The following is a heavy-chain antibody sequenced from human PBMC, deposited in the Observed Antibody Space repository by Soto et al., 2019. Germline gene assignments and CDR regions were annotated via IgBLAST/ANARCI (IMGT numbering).Heavy chain of an antibody. J-gene: IGHJ4*02. V-gene: IGHV1-69*13. CDR3: ARDGMDYGGNLDY. CDR1: GGTFSSYA. D-gene: IGHD4-17*01. Sequence: SAVKVSCKASGGTFSSYAVSSFLYAPGQWLEWMGGIIPIFGTANYAQKFQGRVTITADESTSTAYMELSSLRSVYTAVYYCARDGMDYGGNLDYWGQGTLVTVS. CDR2: IIPIFGTA.